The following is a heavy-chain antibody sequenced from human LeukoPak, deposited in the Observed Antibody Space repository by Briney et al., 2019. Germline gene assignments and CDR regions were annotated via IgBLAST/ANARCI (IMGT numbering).Heavy chain of an antibody. CDR2: VHYSVST. V-gene: IGHV4-59*01. J-gene: IGHJ3*02. Sequence: SETLSLTCTVSGDSLSRYYGSWIRQSPGKGLEWIAFVHYSVSTNYNPSLKSRVTISVDTSKNQFSLKLSSVPVADTAVYYCAREHYDILTGPYIDAFDIWGPGTRVTVSS. CDR3: AREHYDILTGPYIDAFDI. CDR1: GDSLSRYY. D-gene: IGHD3-9*01.